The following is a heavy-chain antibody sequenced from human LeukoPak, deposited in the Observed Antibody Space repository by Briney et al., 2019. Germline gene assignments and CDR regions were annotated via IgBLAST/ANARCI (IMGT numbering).Heavy chain of an antibody. CDR2: INQGGSEE. CDR3: ARGRYSSGWYGYFDY. CDR1: GFTFSSYW. J-gene: IGHJ4*02. V-gene: IGHV3-7*04. D-gene: IGHD6-19*01. Sequence: GGSLRLSCAASGFTFSSYWMSWVREAPGKGLEWVANINQGGSEEYYVDYVKGRFTISRDNAKNSLYLQMNSLRAEDTAVYYCARGRYSSGWYGYFDYWGQRTLVTVSS.